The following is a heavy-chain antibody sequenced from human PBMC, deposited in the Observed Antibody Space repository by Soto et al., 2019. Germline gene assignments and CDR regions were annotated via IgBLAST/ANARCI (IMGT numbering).Heavy chain of an antibody. CDR3: AVIAAAGTLEPVDY. Sequence: QVQLVQSGAEVKKPGSSVKVSCKASGGTFSSYAISWVRQAPGQGLEWMGGIIPIFGTANYAQKFQGRVTITADESPSTAYMERSSLRSEDTAVYYWAVIAAAGTLEPVDYWGQGTLVTVSS. CDR2: IIPIFGTA. V-gene: IGHV1-69*12. CDR1: GGTFSSYA. D-gene: IGHD6-13*01. J-gene: IGHJ4*02.